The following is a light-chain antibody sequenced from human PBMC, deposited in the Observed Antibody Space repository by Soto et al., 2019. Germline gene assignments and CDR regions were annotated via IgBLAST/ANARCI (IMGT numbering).Light chain of an antibody. V-gene: IGKV1-39*01. CDR3: QQSHSIPVT. CDR1: QSISTY. J-gene: IGKJ2*01. CDR2: AAS. Sequence: DIQMTQSPSSLSTSVGDRVTITCRASQSISTYLNWYQQKPGKAPKLLIYAASTLQSGVPSRFSGSGSGTDFTLTISNLQPEDFAAFYCQQSHSIPVTFGQGTKLEIK.